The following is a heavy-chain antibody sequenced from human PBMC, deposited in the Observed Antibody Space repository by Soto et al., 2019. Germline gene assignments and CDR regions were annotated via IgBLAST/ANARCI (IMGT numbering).Heavy chain of an antibody. CDR3: ARCITNYYDSSGYDFNFDY. CDR2: IYYSGST. Sequence: QVQLQESGPGLVKPSQTLSLTCTVSGGSISSGGYYWSWIRQHPGKGLEWIGYIYYSGSTYYNPSLKSRVTISVDTSKNQFSLELSSVTAADTAVYYCARCITNYYDSSGYDFNFDYWGQGTLVTVSS. J-gene: IGHJ4*02. CDR1: GGSISSGGYY. D-gene: IGHD3-22*01. V-gene: IGHV4-31*03.